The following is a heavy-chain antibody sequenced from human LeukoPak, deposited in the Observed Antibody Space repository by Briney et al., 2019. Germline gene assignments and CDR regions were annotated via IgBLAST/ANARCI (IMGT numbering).Heavy chain of an antibody. CDR3: ARMVAATNWFDP. Sequence: SETLSLTCTVSGGSITSGDYYWSWIRQPPGKGLEWIGYIYYSESTYYNPSLKSRVTFSVDTSKNHFSLRLTSVTAADTAVYYCARMVAATNWFDPWGRGTLVTVSS. D-gene: IGHD2-15*01. J-gene: IGHJ5*02. V-gene: IGHV4-30-4*01. CDR2: IYYSEST. CDR1: GGSITSGDYY.